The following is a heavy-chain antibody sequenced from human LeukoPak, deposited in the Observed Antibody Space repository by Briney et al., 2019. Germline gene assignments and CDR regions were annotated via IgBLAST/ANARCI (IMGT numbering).Heavy chain of an antibody. CDR3: ARVRLRGGDSAKYYFDY. J-gene: IGHJ4*02. Sequence: GGSLRLSCAASGFTFSTYSMSWVRQPPGKGLEWVSAISGSGGSTYYADSVKGRFTISRDNAKNSLYLQMNSLRAEDTAVYYCARVRLRGGDSAKYYFDYWGQGTLVTVSS. CDR2: ISGSGGST. CDR1: GFTFSTYS. V-gene: IGHV3-23*01. D-gene: IGHD2-21*02.